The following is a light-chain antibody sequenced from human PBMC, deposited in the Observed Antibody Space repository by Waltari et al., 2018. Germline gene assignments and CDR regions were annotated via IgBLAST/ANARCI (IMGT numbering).Light chain of an antibody. Sequence: QSALPHPAPVSGSPGQSITIPAPEPTSDVVGYNHVPWYQQHPGKAPKLSIYDVSNRPSGVSNRFSGSKSGNTASLTISGLQAEDEADYYCSSYTSSSSVVFGGGTKLTVL. CDR1: TSDVVGYNH. CDR2: DVS. J-gene: IGLJ2*01. V-gene: IGLV2-14*03. CDR3: SSYTSSSSVV.